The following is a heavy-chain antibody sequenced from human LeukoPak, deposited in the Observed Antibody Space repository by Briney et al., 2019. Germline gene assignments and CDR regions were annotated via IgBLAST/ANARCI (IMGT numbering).Heavy chain of an antibody. CDR2: INPNSGGT. CDR1: GYTFTGYY. V-gene: IGHV1-2*02. D-gene: IGHD3-9*01. Sequence: ASVKLSCKASGYTFTGYYMHWVRQAPGQGLEWMGWINPNSGGTNYAQKFQGRVTMTRDTSISTAYMELSRLRSDDTAVYYCARDPEPLDMTPVFYYYMDVWGKGTTVTVSS. J-gene: IGHJ6*03. CDR3: ARDPEPLDMTPVFYYYMDV.